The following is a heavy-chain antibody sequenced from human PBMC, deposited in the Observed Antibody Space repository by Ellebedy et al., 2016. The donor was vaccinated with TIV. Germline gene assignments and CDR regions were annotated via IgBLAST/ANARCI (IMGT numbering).Heavy chain of an antibody. J-gene: IGHJ3*02. CDR1: GDSVSSNAVA. CDR3: VRRSRGAFDI. V-gene: IGHV6-1*01. Sequence: MPSETLSLTCAISGDSVSSNAVAWHWNRQSPSRGLEWLGRTYYRSKWYNEYAVSVKSRITINPDTSKNQFSLQLNSLTPEDQALYYCVRRSRGAFDIWGQGTMVTVSS. CDR2: TYYRSKWYN.